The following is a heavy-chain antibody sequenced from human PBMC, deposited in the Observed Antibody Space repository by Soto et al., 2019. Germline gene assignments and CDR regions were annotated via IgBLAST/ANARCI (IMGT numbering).Heavy chain of an antibody. CDR2: TSAYTLNT. CDR3: ARADHGRAPRGGNWFDP. D-gene: IGHD4-17*01. J-gene: IGHJ5*02. V-gene: IGHV1-18*01. CDR1: GYTFTNYG. Sequence: QVHLVQSGGEVKKPGASVKVSCKASGYTFTNYGVAWVRQAPGQGLEWMGWTSAYTLNTNYAQKFQGRATVTTDTSTSTAYMELRSLRPDDTAVYYCARADHGRAPRGGNWFDPWGQGTLVTVSS.